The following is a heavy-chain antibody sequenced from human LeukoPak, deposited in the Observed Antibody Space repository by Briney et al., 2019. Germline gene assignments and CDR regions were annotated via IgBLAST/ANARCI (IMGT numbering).Heavy chain of an antibody. CDR2: ISSSSSYI. J-gene: IGHJ4*02. Sequence: GGSLRLSCAASGFTFSSYSMNWVRQAPGKGLEWVLSISSSSSYIYYADSVKGRFTISRDNAKNSLYLQMNSLRAEDTAVYYCARVRATVTYSRSFDYWGQGTLVTVSS. V-gene: IGHV3-21*01. D-gene: IGHD4-17*01. CDR3: ARVRATVTYSRSFDY. CDR1: GFTFSSYS.